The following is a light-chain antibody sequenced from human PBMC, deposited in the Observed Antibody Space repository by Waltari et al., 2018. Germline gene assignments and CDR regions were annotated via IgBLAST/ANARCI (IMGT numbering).Light chain of an antibody. Sequence: QSALTQPRSVSESPGQSVTIPCTGTSTDVGAYHYVSCYQHHPGKAPKHIIYDVSKWPSGVPDRFSGSKSGNTASLTISGLQAEDEADYYCCSYTGSYPPWVFGGGTKLTVL. CDR3: CSYTGSYPPWV. J-gene: IGLJ3*02. V-gene: IGLV2-11*01. CDR1: STDVGAYHY. CDR2: DVS.